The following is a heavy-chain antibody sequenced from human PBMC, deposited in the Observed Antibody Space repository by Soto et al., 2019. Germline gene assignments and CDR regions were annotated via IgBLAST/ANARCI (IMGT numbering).Heavy chain of an antibody. CDR2: ISGSGGST. CDR3: AKSYSSNWYDY. CDR1: EFTFSTYA. J-gene: IGHJ5*01. D-gene: IGHD6-13*01. Sequence: GGSLRLSCAASEFTFSTYAMSWVRQAPGKGLEWVSAISGSGGSTYYADSVKGRFTISRDTSKNTLYLQMNSLRAEDTALYYCAKSYSSNWYDYWGQGTLVTVSS. V-gene: IGHV3-23*01.